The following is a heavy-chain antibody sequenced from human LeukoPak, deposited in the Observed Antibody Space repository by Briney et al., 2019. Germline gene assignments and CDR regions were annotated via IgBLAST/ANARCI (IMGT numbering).Heavy chain of an antibody. CDR3: ARFSGSDDAFDI. V-gene: IGHV4-59*08. J-gene: IGHJ3*02. CDR1: GGFISSYY. Sequence: PSETLSLTCTVSGGFISSYYWSWIRQPPGKGLELIGYIYYTGSTNYNPSLKSRVTMSVDTSKNQFSLKLSSVTAADTAVYYCARFSGSDDAFDIWGQGTMVTVSS. D-gene: IGHD1-26*01. CDR2: IYYTGST.